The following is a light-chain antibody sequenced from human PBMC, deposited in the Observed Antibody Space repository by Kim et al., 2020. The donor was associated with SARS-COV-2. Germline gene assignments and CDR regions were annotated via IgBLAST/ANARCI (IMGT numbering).Light chain of an antibody. J-gene: IGLJ3*02. V-gene: IGLV1-40*01. CDR1: DSNGGTVYD. Sequence: GVTVYCPGNDSNGGTVYDVHWYPPLPGTAPNLLIFGNTNRPSGVPDRFSGSKSGTSASLAITGLQAEDEAEYYCQSYDTSLSGWVFGGGTQLTVL. CDR3: QSYDTSLSGWV. CDR2: GNT.